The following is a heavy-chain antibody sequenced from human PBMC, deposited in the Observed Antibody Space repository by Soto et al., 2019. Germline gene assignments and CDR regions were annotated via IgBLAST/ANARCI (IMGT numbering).Heavy chain of an antibody. CDR1: CGSISSSNW. CDR3: ASRNDYGDYGWYYYMDV. CDR2: IYHSGST. D-gene: IGHD4-17*01. Sequence: SETLSLTWAVSCGSISSSNWWRWVRQPPGKGLEWIGEIYHSGSTNYNPSLKSRVTISVDKSKNQFSLKLSSVTAADTAVYYCASRNDYGDYGWYYYMDVWGKGTTVTVSS. V-gene: IGHV4-4*02. J-gene: IGHJ6*03.